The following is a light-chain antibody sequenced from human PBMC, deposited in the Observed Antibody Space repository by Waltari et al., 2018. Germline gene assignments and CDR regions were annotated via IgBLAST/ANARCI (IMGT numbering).Light chain of an antibody. V-gene: IGKV3-20*01. Sequence: EIVLTQSPGTLSSSPGERATPSCRASQSVNNRYLAWYQQKPGQAPRLLIFGASSRATGIPDRFSGSGSGTDFSLTISRLEPEDSAVYYCQQYGGSPGTFGGGTKVEIK. J-gene: IGKJ4*01. CDR2: GAS. CDR3: QQYGGSPGT. CDR1: QSVNNRY.